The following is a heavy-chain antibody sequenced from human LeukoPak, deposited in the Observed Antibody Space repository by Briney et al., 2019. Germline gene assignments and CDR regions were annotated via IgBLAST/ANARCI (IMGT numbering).Heavy chain of an antibody. CDR3: ARAEGYCSSTSCYTFDY. D-gene: IGHD2-2*02. Sequence: SVRVSCKASGGTFSSYAISWVRQAPGQGLEWMGGIIPIFGTANYAQKFQGRVTITADESTSTAYMELSSLRSEDTAVYYCARAEGYCSSTSCYTFDYWGQGTLVTVSS. CDR2: IIPIFGTA. J-gene: IGHJ4*02. V-gene: IGHV1-69*13. CDR1: GGTFSSYA.